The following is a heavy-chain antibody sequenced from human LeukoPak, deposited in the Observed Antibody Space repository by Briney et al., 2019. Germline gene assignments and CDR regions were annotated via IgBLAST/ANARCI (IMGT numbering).Heavy chain of an antibody. CDR1: GGSISSSSYY. CDR2: RYCRWST. CDR3: ARRGYCSSTSCYEYWFDP. D-gene: IGHD2-2*01. Sequence: ETLSLTCTVSGGSISSSSYYWGWIRQSPGKGLEWIGIRYCRWSTYYNPSLKSRLTVSVDTSKNQFSLKLSSVTATDTAVYYCARRGYCSSTSCYEYWFDPWGQGTLVT. J-gene: IGHJ5*02. V-gene: IGHV4-39*01.